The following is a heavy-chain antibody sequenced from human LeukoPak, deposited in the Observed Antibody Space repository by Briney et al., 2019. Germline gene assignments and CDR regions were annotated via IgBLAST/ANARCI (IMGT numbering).Heavy chain of an antibody. D-gene: IGHD5-12*01. CDR1: GGSFSGYY. V-gene: IGHV4-34*01. CDR2: INHSGST. J-gene: IGHJ4*02. Sequence: NLSETLPLTCAVYGGSFSGYYWSWIRQPPGKGLEWIGEINHSGSTNYNPSLKSRVTISVDTSKNQFSLKLSSVTAADTAVYYCASEYSGYPGYWGQGTLVTVSS. CDR3: ASEYSGYPGY.